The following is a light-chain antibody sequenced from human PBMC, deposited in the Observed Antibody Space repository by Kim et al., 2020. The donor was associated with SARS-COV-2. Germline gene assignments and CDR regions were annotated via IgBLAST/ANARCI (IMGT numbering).Light chain of an antibody. J-gene: IGKJ2*01. V-gene: IGKV3-20*01. CDR3: QQYDTSPNT. Sequence: LSPGERPPLPHRASQTGGSSYIAGHQQKPGQAPRLLICGTSSGAPGIPDIFSGSGSGADFTRTISSVEPEDCAVYYCQQYDTSPNTFGKGTKLEI. CDR1: QTGGSSY. CDR2: GTS.